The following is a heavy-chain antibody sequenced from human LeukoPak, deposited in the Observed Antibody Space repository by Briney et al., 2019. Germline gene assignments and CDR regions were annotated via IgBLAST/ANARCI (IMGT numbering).Heavy chain of an antibody. CDR2: ISAYNGNT. CDR3: ARYYDFWSGPYYYYGMDV. D-gene: IGHD3-3*01. Sequence: ASVKVSCKASGYTFTSYGISWVRQAPGQGLEWMGWISAYNGNTNYAQKLQGRVTMTTDTSTSTAYMELRSLRSDDTAVYYCARYYDFWSGPYYYYGMDVWGQGTTVTVSS. J-gene: IGHJ6*02. CDR1: GYTFTSYG. V-gene: IGHV1-18*01.